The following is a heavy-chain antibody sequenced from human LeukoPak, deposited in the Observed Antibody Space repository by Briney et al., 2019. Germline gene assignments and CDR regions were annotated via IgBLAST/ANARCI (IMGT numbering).Heavy chain of an antibody. CDR3: AREYYCSGGSCYLSRFDP. CDR1: GGTFSSYA. D-gene: IGHD2-15*01. J-gene: IGHJ5*02. Sequence: ASVKVSCKASGGTFSSYAISWVRQAPGQGLEWMGGIIPIFGTANYAQKFQGRVTITTDESTSTAYMELSSLRSEDTAVYYCAREYYCSGGSCYLSRFDPWGQGTLVTVSS. CDR2: IIPIFGTA. V-gene: IGHV1-69*05.